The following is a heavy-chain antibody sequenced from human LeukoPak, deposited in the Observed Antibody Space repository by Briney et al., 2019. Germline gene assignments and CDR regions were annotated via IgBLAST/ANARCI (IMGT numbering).Heavy chain of an antibody. CDR3: ARDVKYYFGSGTYQ. CDR1: GFTFSYFA. Sequence: PGGSLRLSCEASGFTFSYFAMHWVRQSPGKGLEYVAGIDTNEDMTYYGRSVKGRFTISRDNDKNTVYLQMDSLRPEDTAVYYCARDVKYYFGSGTYQWGQGALVTVSS. D-gene: IGHD3-10*01. J-gene: IGHJ4*02. CDR2: IDTNEDMT. V-gene: IGHV3-64*01.